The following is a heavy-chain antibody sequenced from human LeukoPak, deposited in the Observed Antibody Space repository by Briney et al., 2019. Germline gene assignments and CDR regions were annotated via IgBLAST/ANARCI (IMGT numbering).Heavy chain of an antibody. CDR1: GFTFSSYS. V-gene: IGHV3-21*01. CDR3: AKEDSGYAFFDY. CDR2: ISSSSSYI. Sequence: GGSLRLSCAASGFTFSSYSMNWVRQAPGKGLEWVSSISSSSSYIYYADSVKGRFTISRDNAKNSLYLQMNSLRAEDTAVYYCAKEDSGYAFFDYWGQGTLVTVSS. D-gene: IGHD5-12*01. J-gene: IGHJ4*02.